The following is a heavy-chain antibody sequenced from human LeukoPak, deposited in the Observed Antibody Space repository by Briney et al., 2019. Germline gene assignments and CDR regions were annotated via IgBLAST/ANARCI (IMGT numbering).Heavy chain of an antibody. CDR1: GFTFNYYG. Sequence: PGGSLRLSCAASGFTFNYYGIHWVRQAPGKGLEWVALISYDGGNEYYGDSVKGRFTISRDNSKNTLYLQMSSLRDEDTAVYYCAKSGCTSTNCPIDYWGQGTLVSVSS. J-gene: IGHJ4*02. D-gene: IGHD2-2*01. CDR3: AKSGCTSTNCPIDY. CDR2: ISYDGGNE. V-gene: IGHV3-30*18.